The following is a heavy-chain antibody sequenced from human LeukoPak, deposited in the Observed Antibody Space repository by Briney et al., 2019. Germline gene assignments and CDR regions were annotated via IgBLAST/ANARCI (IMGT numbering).Heavy chain of an antibody. CDR2: IYPGDSDT. V-gene: IGHV5-51*01. CDR1: GYGFTSYW. Sequence: GESLKISCKGSGYGFTSYWIGWVRQMPGKGLEWMGIIYPGDSDTRYSPSFQGQVTISADKSISTAYLQWSSLKASDTAMYYCARHKGIAAATSRGYFDYWGQGTLVTVSS. J-gene: IGHJ4*02. CDR3: ARHKGIAAATSRGYFDY. D-gene: IGHD6-13*01.